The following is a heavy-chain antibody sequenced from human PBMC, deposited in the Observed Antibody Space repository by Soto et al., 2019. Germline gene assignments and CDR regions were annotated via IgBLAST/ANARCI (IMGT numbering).Heavy chain of an antibody. CDR2: ISGSGGST. CDR1: GFTFSSYA. J-gene: IGHJ4*02. CDR3: AKGSSGWYERFDY. D-gene: IGHD6-19*01. V-gene: IGHV3-23*01. Sequence: EVQLLESGGGLVQPGGSLRLSCAASGFTFSSYAMSWVRQAPGKGLEWVSAISGSGGSTYYADSVKGRFIISRDNSKNTLYLQMNSLRAEDTAVYYCAKGSSGWYERFDYWGQGTLVTVSS.